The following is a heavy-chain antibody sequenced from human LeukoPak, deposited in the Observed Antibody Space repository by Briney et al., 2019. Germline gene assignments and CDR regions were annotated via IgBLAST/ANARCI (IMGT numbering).Heavy chain of an antibody. V-gene: IGHV3-30-3*01. CDR1: GFRFRDYA. CDR2: ISSDGGQK. CDR3: ARADSGSWRNFDH. D-gene: IGHD6-13*01. Sequence: GRSLRLACAASGFRFRDYAFHWLRQAPGKGLEWVAVISSDGGQKYYADSLKGRFTISRDISKNTLYLEMNNLRGEDTAVYYCARADSGSWRNFDHWGQGTLVTVSS. J-gene: IGHJ4*02.